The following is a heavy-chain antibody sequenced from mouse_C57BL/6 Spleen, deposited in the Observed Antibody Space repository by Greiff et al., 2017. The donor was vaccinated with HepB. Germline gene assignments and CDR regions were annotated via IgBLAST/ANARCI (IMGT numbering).Heavy chain of an antibody. CDR1: GYTFTDYY. V-gene: IGHV1-26*01. Sequence: VQLQQSGPELVKPGASVKISCKASGYTFTDYYMNWVKQSHGKSLEWIGDINPNNGGTSYHQKFKGKATLTVDKSSSTAYMELRSLTSEDSAVYYCGRHYCDSSYVRYWYFDVWGTGTTVTVSS. D-gene: IGHD1-1*01. CDR3: GRHYCDSSYVRYWYFDV. CDR2: INPNNGGT. J-gene: IGHJ1*03.